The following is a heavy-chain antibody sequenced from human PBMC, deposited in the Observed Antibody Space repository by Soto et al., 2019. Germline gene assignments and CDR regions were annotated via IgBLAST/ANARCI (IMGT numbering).Heavy chain of an antibody. CDR1: GLTFNSNV. CDR2: ISGSGGST. J-gene: IGHJ4*02. V-gene: IGHV3-23*01. CDR3: AKAPSSGCPVGLY. D-gene: IGHD6-19*01. Sequence: PGGSLRLSCAASGLTFNSNVMTWVRQAPGKGLEWVSAISGSGGSTYYADSVKGRFTISRDNSKNTLYLQMNSLRAEDTAVYYCAKAPSSGCPVGLYWGQGTLVTVSS.